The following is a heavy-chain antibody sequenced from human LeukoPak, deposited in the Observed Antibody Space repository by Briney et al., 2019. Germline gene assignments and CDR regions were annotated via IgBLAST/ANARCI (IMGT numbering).Heavy chain of an antibody. Sequence: PGGSLRLSCAASGFTFSSYWMSWVRQAPGKGLEWVSSISSSSSYIYYADSVKDRFTISRDNAKNSLYLQMNSLRAEDTATYYCARGEFGDYYYFYMDVWGKGTTVTVSS. CDR2: ISSSSSYI. V-gene: IGHV3-21*01. CDR3: ARGEFGDYYYFYMDV. D-gene: IGHD2/OR15-2a*01. J-gene: IGHJ6*03. CDR1: GFTFSSYW.